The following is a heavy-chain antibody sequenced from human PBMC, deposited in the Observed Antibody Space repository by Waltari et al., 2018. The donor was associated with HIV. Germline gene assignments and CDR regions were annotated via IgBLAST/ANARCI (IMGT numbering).Heavy chain of an antibody. Sequence: QVHLEQWGTGLLRLSETLSLTCAVYGGSFSGYYWSWIRQSPGRGIEWIGEVNHVGRTNYSPSLKVRVTVSVDTSKNQFSLTMRSVTAADTAVYYCARDSAPGLAVDDDDGEFFYYGLDVWGQGTAVTVSS. CDR1: GGSFSGYY. J-gene: IGHJ6*01. V-gene: IGHV4-34*01. CDR3: ARDSAPGLAVDDDDGEFFYYGLDV. D-gene: IGHD6-19*01. CDR2: VNHVGRT.